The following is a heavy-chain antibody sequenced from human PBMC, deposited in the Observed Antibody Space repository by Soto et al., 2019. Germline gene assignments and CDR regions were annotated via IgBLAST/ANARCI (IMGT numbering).Heavy chain of an antibody. J-gene: IGHJ4*02. V-gene: IGHV4-59*01. CDR2: IYYSGST. Sequence: PSATLSLTCTVSCGSISSNSWSWIRQPPGKGLEWIGYIYYSGSTNYNPSLKSRVTISVDTSKNQFSLKLSSVTAADTAVYYCARGRYFDYWGQGTLVTVSS. CDR1: CGSISSNS. CDR3: ARGRYFDY.